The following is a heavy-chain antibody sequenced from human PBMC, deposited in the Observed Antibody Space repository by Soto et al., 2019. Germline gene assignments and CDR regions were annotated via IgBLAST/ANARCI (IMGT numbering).Heavy chain of an antibody. V-gene: IGHV1-46*03. CDR2: INPSGAST. CDR3: AMYGDQIYFYGMDV. D-gene: IGHD4-17*01. J-gene: IGHJ6*02. CDR1: GYTFSSYS. Sequence: VQLVQSGAEVKKPGASVKVSCKASGYTFSSYSIHWVRQAPGQRPEWMGIINPSGASTRYAQKFQGRVTMTGDTSTSTVYMELTSLRSEDTAVYYCAMYGDQIYFYGMDVWGQWTTVTVSS.